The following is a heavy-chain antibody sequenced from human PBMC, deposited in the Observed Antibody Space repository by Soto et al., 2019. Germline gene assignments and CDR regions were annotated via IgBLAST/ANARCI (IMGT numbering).Heavy chain of an antibody. J-gene: IGHJ5*02. Sequence: LSLTFAVYGGSFSGYYWSWIRQPPGKGPEWIGEINHSGSTNYNPSLKSRVTISVDTSKNQFSLKLSSVTAADTAVYYCARGPLVVVPAAICWFDPWGQGTLVTVSS. D-gene: IGHD2-2*01. CDR1: GGSFSGYY. CDR2: INHSGST. V-gene: IGHV4-34*01. CDR3: ARGPLVVVPAAICWFDP.